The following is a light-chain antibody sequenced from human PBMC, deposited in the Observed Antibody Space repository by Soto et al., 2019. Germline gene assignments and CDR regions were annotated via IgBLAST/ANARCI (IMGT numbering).Light chain of an antibody. CDR2: GNR. J-gene: IGLJ1*01. CDR1: GSTIGAGYD. CDR3: QSYDSSRSGSGV. V-gene: IGLV1-40*01. Sequence: QSVLTQPPSVSGAPGQRVTISCTGSGSTIGAGYDVNWYQQLPGTAPKLLIYGNRNRPSGVPDRFSGSKSGTSASLAITGLQAEDEADYYCQSYDSSRSGSGVFGTGTKLTVL.